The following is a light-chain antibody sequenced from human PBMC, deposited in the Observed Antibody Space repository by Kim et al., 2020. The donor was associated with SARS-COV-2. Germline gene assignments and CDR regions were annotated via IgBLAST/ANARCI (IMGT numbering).Light chain of an antibody. J-gene: IGKJ4*02. CDR3: QQRSNWPLT. V-gene: IGKV3-11*01. Sequence: LHPRERATLSCRASNCVSSSLAWYPQKPVQAPRPLIYDAPTRSTGIPARFSGSGSGTDFTLTISSLEPEYFAVYYCQQRSNWPLTFGGGTKVDIK. CDR2: DAP. CDR1: NCVSSS.